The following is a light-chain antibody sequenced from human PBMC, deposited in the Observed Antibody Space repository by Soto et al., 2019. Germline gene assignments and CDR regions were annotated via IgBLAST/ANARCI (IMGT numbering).Light chain of an antibody. Sequence: DIQMTQSPSSLSASVGDRVTITCRASQGIRNYLAWYQQKPGKVPKLLIYTASTLQSGFPSRCSGSGYGTDFTVTSSSLQPEDVSTYYCQKYSGPPYTFGQGTKLEI. CDR2: TAS. CDR1: QGIRNY. V-gene: IGKV1-27*01. CDR3: QKYSGPPYT. J-gene: IGKJ2*01.